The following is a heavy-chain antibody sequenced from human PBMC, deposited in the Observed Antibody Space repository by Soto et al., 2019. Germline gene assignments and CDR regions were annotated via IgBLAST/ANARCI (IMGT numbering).Heavy chain of an antibody. CDR1: GFTFSGSA. J-gene: IGHJ1*01. CDR3: TRLYYDTDK. D-gene: IGHD3-22*01. Sequence: EVQLVESGGGLVQPGGSLKLSCAASGFTFSGSAMHWVRQASGKGLEWVGRIRSKANSYATAYAASVKGRFTISIDDSKNTAYLQMNSLKTEDTAVYDGTRLYYDTDKWGQGTLVTVSS. CDR2: IRSKANSYAT. V-gene: IGHV3-73*02.